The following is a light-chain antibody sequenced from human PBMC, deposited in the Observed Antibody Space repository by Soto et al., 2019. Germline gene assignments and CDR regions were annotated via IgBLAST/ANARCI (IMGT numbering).Light chain of an antibody. CDR3: QEAYSFPAT. CDR2: TAS. CDR1: QDISKW. J-gene: IGKJ5*01. V-gene: IGKV1D-12*01. Sequence: DIQMTQSPSSVSASVGDRVTITCRASQDISKWIAWYQQKPGRAPKLLIHTASTIQREVPSRFSVSGSGTDFTLTISSLQPEDFATYYCQEAYSFPATFDLGTRLEIK.